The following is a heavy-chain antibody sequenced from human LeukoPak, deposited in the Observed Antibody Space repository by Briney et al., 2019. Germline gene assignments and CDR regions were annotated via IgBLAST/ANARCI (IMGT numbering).Heavy chain of an antibody. CDR1: GLTFSDYY. V-gene: IGHV3-11*05. J-gene: IGHJ4*02. CDR3: ARGNQQLVMYYFDY. D-gene: IGHD6-13*01. CDR2: ISSSSSYT. Sequence: GGSLRLSCAASGLTFSDYYMSWIRQAPGKGLEWVSYISSSSSYTNYADSVKGRFTISRDNAKNSLYLQMNSPRAEDTAVYYCARGNQQLVMYYFDYWGQGTLVTVSS.